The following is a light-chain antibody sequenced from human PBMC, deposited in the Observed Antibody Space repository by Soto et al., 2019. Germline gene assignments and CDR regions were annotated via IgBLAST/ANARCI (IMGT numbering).Light chain of an antibody. J-gene: IGKJ1*01. CDR2: AAS. CDR3: QQRSNWPIT. Sequence: EILITQSPSTLSVSPGERATLSCRASQSVSSNLAWYQQKPGQAPRLLIYAASARATGIPARFSGSGSGTDFTLTISSLEPEDFAVYYCQQRSNWPITFGQGTKVDIK. V-gene: IGKV3-11*01. CDR1: QSVSSN.